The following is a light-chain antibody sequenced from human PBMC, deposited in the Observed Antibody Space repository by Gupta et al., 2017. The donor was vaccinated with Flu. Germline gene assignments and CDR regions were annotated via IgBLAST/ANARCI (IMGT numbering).Light chain of an antibody. J-gene: IGLJ3*02. CDR1: SRDIGSFNF. CDR3: TSYTTSSTVV. Sequence: SALTQPASVSVSPGQSITISCTGTSRDIGSFNFVSWIQQHAGKVPKVMIYDVNNRPSGASNRFSGSKSGNTASLTISGLQPDDEADYYCTSYTTSSTVVFGGGTKLTVL. V-gene: IGLV2-14*01. CDR2: DVN.